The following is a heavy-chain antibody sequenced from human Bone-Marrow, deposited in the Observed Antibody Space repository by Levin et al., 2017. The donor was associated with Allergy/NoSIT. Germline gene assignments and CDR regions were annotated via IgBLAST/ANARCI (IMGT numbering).Heavy chain of an antibody. D-gene: IGHD4/OR15-4a*01. J-gene: IGHJ6*02. CDR3: AKGSNYGERPLWHYFGMDG. CDR1: GFTFSSYG. V-gene: IGHV3-30*18. Sequence: GESLKISCAASGFTFSSYGMHWVRQAPGKGLEWVAVISYDGSKKYYADSVKGRFTISRDNSKNTLYLQMNSLRAEDTAVYYCAKGSNYGERPLWHYFGMDGWGQGTTVTVSS. CDR2: ISYDGSKK.